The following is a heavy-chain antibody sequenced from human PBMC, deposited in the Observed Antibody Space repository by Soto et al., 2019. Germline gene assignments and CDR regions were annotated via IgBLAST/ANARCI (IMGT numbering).Heavy chain of an antibody. CDR2: IYYSGST. D-gene: IGHD3-22*01. CDR3: TAAYDSSGYYYDYYYYYGMDV. V-gene: IGHV4-31*03. Sequence: QVQLQELGPGLVKPSQTLSLTCTVSGGSISSGGYYWSWIRQHPGKGLEWIGYIYYSGSTYYNPSLKSRVTISVDTSKNQFSLKLSSVTAADTAVYYCTAAYDSSGYYYDYYYYYGMDVWGQGTTVTVSS. CDR1: GGSISSGGYY. J-gene: IGHJ6*02.